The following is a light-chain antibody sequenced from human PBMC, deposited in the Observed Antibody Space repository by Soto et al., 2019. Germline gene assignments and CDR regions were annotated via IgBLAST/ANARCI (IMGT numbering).Light chain of an antibody. CDR3: QRLDSSPRT. CDR1: QGISNF. J-gene: IGKJ1*01. V-gene: IGKV1-9*01. CDR2: TSS. Sequence: DVQLTQSPSFLSASVGDRVTITCRASQGISNFLAWYQQAPGKAPKLLIYTSSTLQSGVPSRFSGSGSGTEFTLTISSLQHADFATYYFQRLDSSPRTFGQGTQVDIK.